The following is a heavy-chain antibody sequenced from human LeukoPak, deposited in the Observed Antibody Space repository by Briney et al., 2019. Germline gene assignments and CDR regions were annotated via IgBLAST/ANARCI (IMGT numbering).Heavy chain of an antibody. CDR2: INRDGSDK. CDR1: GFTFSSYA. CDR3: ARDSSPRISGSSWYYDAFDI. J-gene: IGHJ3*02. Sequence: GRSLRLSCAASGFTFSSYAMHWVRQAPGKGLEWVANINRDGSDKHYLDSVEGRFIISRDNAKNSLYLQMNSLRAEDTAVDYCARDSSPRISGSSWYYDAFDIWGQGTMVTVSS. V-gene: IGHV3-7*01. D-gene: IGHD6-13*01.